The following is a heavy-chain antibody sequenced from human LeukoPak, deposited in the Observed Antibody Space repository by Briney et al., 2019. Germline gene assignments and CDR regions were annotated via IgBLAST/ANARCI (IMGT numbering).Heavy chain of an antibody. D-gene: IGHD2-21*02. CDR1: GFTVSSNH. J-gene: IGHJ4*02. Sequence: GGSLRLSCAASGFTVSSNHMSWVRQAPGKGLEWVSVIYSGGSTYYADSVKGRFTISRDNSKNTLYLQMNSLRAEDTAVYYCARVDCGGDCYFDYWGRGTLVTVSS. V-gene: IGHV3-53*01. CDR2: IYSGGST. CDR3: ARVDCGGDCYFDY.